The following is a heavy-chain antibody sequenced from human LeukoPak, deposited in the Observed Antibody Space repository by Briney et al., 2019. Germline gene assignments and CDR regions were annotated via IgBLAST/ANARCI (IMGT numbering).Heavy chain of an antibody. J-gene: IGHJ2*01. V-gene: IGHV1-2*02. D-gene: IGHD3-3*01. CDR1: GYTFTGYY. Sequence: ASVKVSCKASGYTFTGYYMHWVRQAPGQGLEWMGWINPNSGAATYAQKFQDRVTMTRDTSITTVDMELSRLRPDDSAVYYCARAVLGYDFSEFQYKNWYFDIWGRGTLVTVSS. CDR2: INPNSGAA. CDR3: ARAVLGYDFSEFQYKNWYFDI.